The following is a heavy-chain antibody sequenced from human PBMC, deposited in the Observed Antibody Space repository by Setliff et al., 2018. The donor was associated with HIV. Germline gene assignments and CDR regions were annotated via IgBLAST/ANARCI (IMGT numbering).Heavy chain of an antibody. D-gene: IGHD1-20*01. V-gene: IGHV1-46*03. Sequence: WASVKVSCKASGYTFTSYYLHWVRQAPGQGLEWMGIINPSGGSTTYAQKFQGRVTMTRDTSASTVYMELSSLRSEGTAVYYCAREARYQDRYYYYMDVWGKGTTVTVSS. CDR1: GYTFTSYY. J-gene: IGHJ6*03. CDR2: INPSGGST. CDR3: AREARYQDRYYYYMDV.